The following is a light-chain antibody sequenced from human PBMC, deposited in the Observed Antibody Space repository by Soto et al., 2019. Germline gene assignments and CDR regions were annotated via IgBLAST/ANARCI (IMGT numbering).Light chain of an antibody. J-gene: IGKJ4*01. CDR2: GAS. CDR3: QQYGSSPLT. V-gene: IGKV3-20*01. Sequence: EIVLTQSPGNLSLSPGERATLSCRASQTISRSYLGWYQQKPGQAPRVLMTGASNRATGVPDRFSGSGSGTDFTLTISRLEPEDSASYYCQQYGSSPLTFGGGTKVEIK. CDR1: QTISRSY.